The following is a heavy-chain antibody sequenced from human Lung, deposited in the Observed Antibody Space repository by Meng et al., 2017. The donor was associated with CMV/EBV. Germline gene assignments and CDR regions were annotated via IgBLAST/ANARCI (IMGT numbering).Heavy chain of an antibody. V-gene: IGHV3-21*01. CDR1: GFTFSTYN. J-gene: IGHJ4*02. CDR2: ISSSSSYI. Sequence: GGSLRLXCAASGFTFSTYNMNWVRQAPGKGLEWVSSISSSSSYIYYADSVKGRFTISRDNAKNSLYLQMNSLRAEDTAVYYCARDNSYGDEYYFDYWGQGXLVTVSS. CDR3: ARDNSYGDEYYFDY. D-gene: IGHD5-18*01.